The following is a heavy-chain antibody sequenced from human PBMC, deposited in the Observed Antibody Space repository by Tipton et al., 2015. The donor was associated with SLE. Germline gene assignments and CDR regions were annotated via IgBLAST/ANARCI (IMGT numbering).Heavy chain of an antibody. Sequence: SLRLSCAVSGFNFFSYEMNWVRQAPGKGLEWVSYISGSGSTIYYADSVRGRFTISRDNGNNSLYLQMNSLGAEDTAVYYCARGWSWDIWGQGTMVTVSS. J-gene: IGHJ3*02. D-gene: IGHD3-10*01. CDR3: ARGWSWDI. CDR2: ISGSGSTI. V-gene: IGHV3-48*03. CDR1: GFNFFSYE.